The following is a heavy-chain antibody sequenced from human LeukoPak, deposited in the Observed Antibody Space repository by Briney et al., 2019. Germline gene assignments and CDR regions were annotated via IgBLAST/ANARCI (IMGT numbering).Heavy chain of an antibody. CDR3: AREEWELLDAFDI. D-gene: IGHD1-26*01. J-gene: IGHJ3*02. V-gene: IGHV1-69*04. CDR1: GGTFSSYA. CDR2: IIPILGIA. Sequence: SVKVSCKASGGTFSSYAISWVRQAPGQGLEWMGRIIPILGIANYAQKFQGRATITADKSTSTAYMELSSLRSEDTAVYYCAREEWELLDAFDIWGQGTMVTVSS.